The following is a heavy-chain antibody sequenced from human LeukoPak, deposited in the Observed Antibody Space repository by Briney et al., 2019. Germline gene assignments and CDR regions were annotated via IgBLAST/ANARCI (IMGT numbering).Heavy chain of an antibody. J-gene: IGHJ5*02. CDR2: IIPILGIA. V-gene: IGHV1-69*04. Sequence: SVKVSFKASGGTFSSYAISWVRQAPGQGLEWMGRIIPILGIANYAQKFQGRVTITADKSTSTAYMELSSLRSEDTAVYYCATSNYYDSSGYYYAWFDPWGQGTLVTVSS. D-gene: IGHD3-22*01. CDR3: ATSNYYDSSGYYYAWFDP. CDR1: GGTFSSYA.